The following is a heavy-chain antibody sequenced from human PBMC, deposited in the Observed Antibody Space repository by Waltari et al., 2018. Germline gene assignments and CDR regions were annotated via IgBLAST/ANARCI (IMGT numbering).Heavy chain of an antibody. CDR2: ISWDGGST. V-gene: IGHV3-43D*03. J-gene: IGHJ4*02. CDR3: AKEGYCSGGSCYLMD. Sequence: EVQLVESGGVVVQPGGSLRLSCAASGFTFDDYAMHWVRQAPGKVLEWVSLISWDGGSTYYADSVKGRFTISRDNSKNSLYLQMNSLRAEDTALYYCAKEGYCSGGSCYLMDWGQGTLVTVSS. CDR1: GFTFDDYA. D-gene: IGHD2-15*01.